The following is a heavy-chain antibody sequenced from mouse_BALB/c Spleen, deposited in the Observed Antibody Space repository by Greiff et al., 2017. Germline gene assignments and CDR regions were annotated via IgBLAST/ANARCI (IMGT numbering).Heavy chain of an antibody. CDR1: GYSITSGYY. CDR2: ISYDGSN. CDR3: ARDLGRRGY. J-gene: IGHJ2*01. Sequence: EVKLQESGPGLVKPSQSLSLTCSVTGYSITSGYYWNWIRQFPGNKLEWMGYISYDGSNNYNPSLKNRISITRDTSKNQFFLKLNSVTTEDTATYYCARDLGRRGYWGQGTTLTVSS. D-gene: IGHD4-1*01. V-gene: IGHV3-6*02.